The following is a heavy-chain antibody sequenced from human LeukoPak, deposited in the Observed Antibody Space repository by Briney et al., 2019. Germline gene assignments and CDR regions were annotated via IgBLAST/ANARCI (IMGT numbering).Heavy chain of an antibody. Sequence: GGSLRLSCAASGFTFSSYGMHWVRQAPGKGLEWVAVIWYDGSNKYYADSVKGRFTISRDNSKNTLYLQMNSLRAEDTAVYYCAKEHSVMVYAVDYWGQETLVTVSS. J-gene: IGHJ4*02. CDR2: IWYDGSNK. CDR3: AKEHSVMVYAVDY. V-gene: IGHV3-33*06. CDR1: GFTFSSYG. D-gene: IGHD2-8*01.